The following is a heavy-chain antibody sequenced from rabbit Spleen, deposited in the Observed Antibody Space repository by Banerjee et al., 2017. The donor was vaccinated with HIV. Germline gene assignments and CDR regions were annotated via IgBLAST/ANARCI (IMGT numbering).Heavy chain of an antibody. CDR2: IGSADTDTT. Sequence: QSLEESGGDLIKPGASLTLTCAASGFSFNSAAYMCWVRQAPGKGLEWIGCIGSADTDTTYSASWATGRFTISKTSSTTVTLQMTSLTAADTATYFCARNYVNAFDPWGQGTLVTVS. V-gene: IGHV1S40*01. CDR3: ARNYVNAFDP. J-gene: IGHJ2*01. D-gene: IGHD1-1*01. CDR1: GFSFNSAAY.